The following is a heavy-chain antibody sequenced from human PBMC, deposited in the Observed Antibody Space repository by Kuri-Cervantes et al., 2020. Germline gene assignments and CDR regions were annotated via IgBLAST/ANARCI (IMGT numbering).Heavy chain of an antibody. CDR1: GFTFSSYG. CDR2: IWYDGSNK. Sequence: GESLKISCAASGFTFSSYGMHWVRQAPGKGLEWVAVIWYDGSNKYYADSVKGRFTISRDNSKNTLYLQMNSLRAEDTAVYYCTIVVVPAANWFDPWGQGTLVTVSS. J-gene: IGHJ5*02. CDR3: TIVVVPAANWFDP. D-gene: IGHD2-2*01. V-gene: IGHV3-33*01.